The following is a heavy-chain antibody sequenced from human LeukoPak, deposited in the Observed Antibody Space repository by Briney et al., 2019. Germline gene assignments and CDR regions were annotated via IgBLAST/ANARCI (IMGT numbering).Heavy chain of an antibody. V-gene: IGHV4-4*02. Sequence: SGTLSLTCGVSGGSISSTNWWTWVRQPPGEGLEWMGEVHLSGRTNYNPSLESRVTMSVDMSENHISLKLTSVTAADTAVYYCAREGGPYRPLDYSGQGTLVTVSS. J-gene: IGHJ4*02. CDR3: AREGGPYRPLDY. CDR2: VHLSGRT. CDR1: GGSISSTNW.